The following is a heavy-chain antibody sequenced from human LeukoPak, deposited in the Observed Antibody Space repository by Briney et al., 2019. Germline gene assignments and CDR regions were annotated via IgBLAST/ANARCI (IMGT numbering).Heavy chain of an antibody. CDR2: ISAYNGNT. Sequence: ASVKVSCKASGYTFTSYGISWVRQAPGQGVEWMGWISAYNGNTNYAQKLQGRVTMTTDTSTSTAYMELRSLRSDDTAVYYCARDSPVNYYGSGSYSTTTMYSYYYGMDVWGQGTTVTVSS. J-gene: IGHJ6*02. CDR3: ARDSPVNYYGSGSYSTTTMYSYYYGMDV. D-gene: IGHD3-10*01. V-gene: IGHV1-18*01. CDR1: GYTFTSYG.